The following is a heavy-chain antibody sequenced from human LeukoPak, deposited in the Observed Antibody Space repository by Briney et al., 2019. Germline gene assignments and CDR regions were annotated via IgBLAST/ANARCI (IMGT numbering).Heavy chain of an antibody. V-gene: IGHV3-11*01. CDR3: ARRSPMYYYYGMDV. Sequence: GGSLRLSCTASGFTFADSDVSWVRQAPGKGLEWVSYISSSGSTIYYADSVKGRFTISRDNAKNSLYLQMNSLRAEDTAVYYCARRSPMYYYYGMDVWGQGTTVTVSS. CDR1: GFTFADSD. J-gene: IGHJ6*02. CDR2: ISSSGSTI.